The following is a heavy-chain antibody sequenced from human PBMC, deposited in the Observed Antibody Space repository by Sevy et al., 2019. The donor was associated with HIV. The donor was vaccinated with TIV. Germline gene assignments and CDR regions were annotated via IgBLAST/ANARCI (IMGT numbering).Heavy chain of an antibody. D-gene: IGHD6-19*01. CDR1: EFIFEDFA. V-gene: IGHV3-9*01. J-gene: IGHJ4*02. CDR2: ITWNSGNI. Sequence: GGSLRLSCAVSEFIFEDFAMHWVRQVPGRGLEWVAHITWNSGNIDYAGSVKGRFTISRDNAKRSLYLEMNSLTGEDTAFYYCAKGRKAGSSATYFDSWGQGTMVTVSS. CDR3: AKGRKAGSSATYFDS.